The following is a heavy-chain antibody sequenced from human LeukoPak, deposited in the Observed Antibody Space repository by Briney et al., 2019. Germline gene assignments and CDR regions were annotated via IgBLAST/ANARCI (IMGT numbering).Heavy chain of an antibody. CDR1: GFTFDDYG. CDR3: ARDRGTGTTDFDY. J-gene: IGHJ4*02. Sequence: GGSLRLSCAASGFTFDDYGMSWVRQALGKGLEWVSGINWNGGSTGYADSVKGRFTISRDNAKNSLYLQMNSLRAGDTALYYCARDRGTGTTDFDYWGQGTLVTVSS. CDR2: INWNGGST. D-gene: IGHD1-7*01. V-gene: IGHV3-20*04.